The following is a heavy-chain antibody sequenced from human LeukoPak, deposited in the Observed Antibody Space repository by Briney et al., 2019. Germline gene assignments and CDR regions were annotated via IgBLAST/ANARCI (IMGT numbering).Heavy chain of an antibody. J-gene: IGHJ4*02. CDR2: ISSSSSYI. CDR3: ARDGGPTYYDFWSGYFDY. CDR1: GFTFSSYS. V-gene: IGHV3-21*01. D-gene: IGHD3-3*01. Sequence: GGSLRLSCAASGFTFSSYSMHWVRQAPGRGLEWVSSISSSSSYIYYADSVKGRFTISRDNAKNSLYLQMNSLRAEDTAVYYCARDGGPTYYDFWSGYFDYWGQGTLVTVSS.